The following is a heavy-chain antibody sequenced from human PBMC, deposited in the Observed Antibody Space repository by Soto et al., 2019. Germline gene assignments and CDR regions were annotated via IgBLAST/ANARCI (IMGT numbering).Heavy chain of an antibody. CDR2: IIPVFGTP. D-gene: IGHD1-1*01. CDR3: ARVLEFRDGYISHFFF. V-gene: IGHV1-69*06. Sequence: SVSVSCKACGVTFSNYPFSWVRQAPGQGLEWMGGIIPVFGTPNYAQKFQGRVTITVDKSTTTVYMELSSLRSDDTAVYYCARVLEFRDGYISHFFFWGQGTLVTVSS. CDR1: GVTFSNYP. J-gene: IGHJ4*02.